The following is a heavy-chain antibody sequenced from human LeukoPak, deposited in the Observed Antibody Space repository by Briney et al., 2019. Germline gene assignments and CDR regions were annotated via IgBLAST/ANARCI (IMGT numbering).Heavy chain of an antibody. D-gene: IGHD2-8*01. V-gene: IGHV3-30*18. Sequence: GGSLRLSCAASGFTFSSYGMHWVRQAPGKGLEWVAVISYDGSNKYYADSVKGRFTISRDNSKNTLYLQMNSLRAEDTAVYYCAKDQGSEWSYFDYWGQGPLVTVSS. J-gene: IGHJ4*02. CDR3: AKDQGSEWSYFDY. CDR1: GFTFSSYG. CDR2: ISYDGSNK.